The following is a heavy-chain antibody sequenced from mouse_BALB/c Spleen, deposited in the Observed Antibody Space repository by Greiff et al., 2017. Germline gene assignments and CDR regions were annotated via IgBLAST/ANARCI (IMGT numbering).Heavy chain of an antibody. D-gene: IGHD2-2*01. J-gene: IGHJ2*01. V-gene: IGHV5-12-1*01. Sequence: EVHLVESGGGLVKPGGSLKLSCAASGFAFSSYDMSWVRQTPEKRLEWVAYISSGGGSTYYPDTVKGRFTISRDNAKNTLYLQMSSLKSEDTAMYYCARHGYDYFDYWGQGTTLTVSS. CDR2: ISSGGGST. CDR3: ARHGYDYFDY. CDR1: GFAFSSYD.